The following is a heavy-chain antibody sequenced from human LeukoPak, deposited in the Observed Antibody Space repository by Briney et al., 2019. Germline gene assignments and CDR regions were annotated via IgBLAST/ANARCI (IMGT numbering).Heavy chain of an antibody. J-gene: IGHJ6*02. CDR2: ISYDGSNK. V-gene: IGHV3-30*18. CDR3: AKASIYVYYGMDV. Sequence: GGSVRLSCAASGFIFTNYGMHWVRQAPGKGLEWVAVISYDGSNKYYVDSVKGRFTTSRDNSKNTLSLQMNSLRAEDTAVYYCAKASIYVYYGMDVWGQGTTVIVSS. D-gene: IGHD3-16*02. CDR1: GFIFTNYG.